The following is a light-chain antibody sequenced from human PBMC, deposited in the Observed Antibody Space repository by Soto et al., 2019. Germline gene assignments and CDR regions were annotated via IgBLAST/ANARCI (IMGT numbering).Light chain of an antibody. CDR1: QDINNY. V-gene: IGKV1-33*01. CDR3: QQYDNLPALT. CDR2: DAS. J-gene: IGKJ4*01. Sequence: IQMTQSPSSLSASVGDRVTITGQASQDINNYLNWFQQKPGRAPKLLIHDASSLEPGVPSRFSGGGSGTHFRLTISSLQPEDVATYYCQQYDNLPALTFGGGTKVEI.